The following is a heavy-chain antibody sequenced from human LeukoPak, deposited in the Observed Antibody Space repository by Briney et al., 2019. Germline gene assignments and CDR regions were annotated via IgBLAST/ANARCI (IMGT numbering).Heavy chain of an antibody. CDR2: IRSDGSDT. J-gene: IGHJ4*02. CDR3: ARDGSGYSDPVDY. V-gene: IGHV3-74*01. CDR1: GFTFSDTW. Sequence: GGSLRLSCAASGFTFSDTWMHWVRQAPGKGLVWVSRIRSDGSDTRYAESVKGRFTISRHNAKNSLFLQMNSLRAEDSAVYYCARDGSGYSDPVDYWGQGTLVTVSS. D-gene: IGHD3-22*01.